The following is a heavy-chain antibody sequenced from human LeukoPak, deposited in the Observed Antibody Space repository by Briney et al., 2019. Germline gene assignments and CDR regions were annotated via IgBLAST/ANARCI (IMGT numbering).Heavy chain of an antibody. J-gene: IGHJ4*02. CDR1: GFTFGDYA. CDR3: TRDRIVVVPAAIGYFDY. CDR2: IRSKAYGGTT. V-gene: IGHV3-49*04. D-gene: IGHD2-2*02. Sequence: PGGSLRLSCTASGFTFGDYAMSWVRQAPGKGLEWVGFIRSKAYGGTTGYAASVKGRFTISRDDSKSIAYLQMNSLKTEDTAVYYCTRDRIVVVPAAIGYFDYWGQGTLVTVSS.